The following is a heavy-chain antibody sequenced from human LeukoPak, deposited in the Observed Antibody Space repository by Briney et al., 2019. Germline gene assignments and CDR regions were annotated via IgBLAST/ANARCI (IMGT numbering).Heavy chain of an antibody. J-gene: IGHJ3*02. CDR2: INPNSGGT. Sequence: ASVKVSCKASGYTFTVYYMHWVRQAPGQGLEWMGWINPNSGGTSYAQKFQGRVTMTSDTSISTAYMELSRLRFDDTAVYYCARPRDYGDYDAFDIWGQGTMVTVSS. D-gene: IGHD4-17*01. V-gene: IGHV1-2*02. CDR3: ARPRDYGDYDAFDI. CDR1: GYTFTVYY.